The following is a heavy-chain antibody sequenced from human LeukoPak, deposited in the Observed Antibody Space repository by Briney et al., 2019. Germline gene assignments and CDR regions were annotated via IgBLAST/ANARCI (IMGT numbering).Heavy chain of an antibody. J-gene: IGHJ4*02. D-gene: IGHD3-10*01. CDR1: ADSLSSGGHY. Sequence: PSQTLSLTCTVSADSLSSGGHYWAWVRQVPGKGLESIGFIHHSGSSRHNPSLKDRVAISVDASSKQFALRLSSVTAADTAIYYCARGGNRFGGFYFDYWGQGIQVIVSS. V-gene: IGHV4-31*03. CDR2: IHHSGSS. CDR3: ARGGNRFGGFYFDY.